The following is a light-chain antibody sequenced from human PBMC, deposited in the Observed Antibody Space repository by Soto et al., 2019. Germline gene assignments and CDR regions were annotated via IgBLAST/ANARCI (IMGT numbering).Light chain of an antibody. CDR2: EVT. CDR1: SSDVGSYNL. V-gene: IGLV2-23*02. Sequence: QSVLTQPASVSGSPAQSITISCTVTSSDVGSYNLVSWYQQHPGKAPKLMIYEVTKRPSGVSNRFSGSKSGNTASLTISGLQAEDEADYYCCSYAGSSTFYVFGTGTKVTVL. CDR3: CSYAGSSTFYV. J-gene: IGLJ1*01.